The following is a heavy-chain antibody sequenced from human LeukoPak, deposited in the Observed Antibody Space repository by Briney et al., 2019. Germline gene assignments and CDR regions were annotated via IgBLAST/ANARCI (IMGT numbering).Heavy chain of an antibody. CDR2: IKQDGSQK. D-gene: IGHD6-13*01. V-gene: IGHV3-7*01. CDR1: GFTFSDYW. CDR3: AKDDNSWSLDY. J-gene: IGHJ4*02. Sequence: GGSLRLSCAASGFTFSDYWMSWVRQAPGKGLERVASIKQDGSQKYYGDSVKGRFTISRDNAKNSLYPQMNSLRAEDTAFYYCAKDDNSWSLDYWGQGTLVTVSS.